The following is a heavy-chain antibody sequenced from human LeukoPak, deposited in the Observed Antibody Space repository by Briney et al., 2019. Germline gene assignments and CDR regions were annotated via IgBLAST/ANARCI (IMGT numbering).Heavy chain of an antibody. Sequence: GGSLKLSCAASGFSVSNTYMSWVRQAPGEGLEWVSVIFRGEKTYYADSVKGRFTISRDSSTNTVYLQMASLRAEDTAIYYCVKEVPGTTVYDWGQGTLVTVSS. D-gene: IGHD4-17*01. CDR1: GFSVSNTY. J-gene: IGHJ4*02. CDR3: VKEVPGTTVYD. V-gene: IGHV3-66*01. CDR2: IFRGEKT.